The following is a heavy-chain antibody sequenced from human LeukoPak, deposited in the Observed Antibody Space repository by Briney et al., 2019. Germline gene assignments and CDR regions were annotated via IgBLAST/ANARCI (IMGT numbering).Heavy chain of an antibody. CDR3: AKGFHRLGEFDAFDI. CDR1: GFTFTTYW. V-gene: IGHV3-7*03. D-gene: IGHD3-16*01. Sequence: PGESLRLSCAASGFTFTTYWMSWVRQAPGKGLEWVANINQDGTEKYYADSVKGRFTISRDNAKNSLYLQMNSLRAEDTALYYCAKGFHRLGEFDAFDIWGQGTMVTVSS. J-gene: IGHJ3*02. CDR2: INQDGTEK.